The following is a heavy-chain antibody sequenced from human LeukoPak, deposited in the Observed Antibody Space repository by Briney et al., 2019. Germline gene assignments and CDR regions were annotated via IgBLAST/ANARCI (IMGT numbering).Heavy chain of an antibody. J-gene: IGHJ4*02. CDR3: AAGKRYAFDY. CDR2: IRTTAEGAKYA. CDR1: GFSFTDYP. D-gene: IGHD3-9*01. Sequence: GGSLRLSCATSGFSFTDYPMNWVRQAPGKGLERISNIRTTAEGAKYAYYADSVKGRVTISRDDGKNTLYLHMNRLRDDDTAVYYCAAGKRYAFDYWGQGILVTVSS. V-gene: IGHV3-48*02.